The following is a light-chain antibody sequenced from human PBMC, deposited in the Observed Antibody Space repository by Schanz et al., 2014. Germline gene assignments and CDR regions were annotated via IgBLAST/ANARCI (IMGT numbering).Light chain of an antibody. CDR3: CSYAASSIWV. J-gene: IGLJ3*02. CDR2: EGS. Sequence: QSALTQPASVSGSPGQSITISCTGTSSDVGSYNLVSWYQQHPGKAPKLIIYEGSNRPSGVSNRFSGSKSGNTASLTISGLQAEYEADYHCCSYAASSIWVFAGGTMVTV. V-gene: IGLV2-23*01. CDR1: SSDVGSYNL.